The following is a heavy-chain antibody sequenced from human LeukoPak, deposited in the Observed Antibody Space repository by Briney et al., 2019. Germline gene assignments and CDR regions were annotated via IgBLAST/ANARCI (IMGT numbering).Heavy chain of an antibody. CDR1: GYTFTSYG. V-gene: IGHV1-18*01. J-gene: IGHJ4*02. CDR2: ISAYNGNT. Sequence: ASVKVPCKASGYTFTSYGISWVRQAPGQGLEWMGWISAYNGNTNYAQKFQGRVTMTEDTSTDTAYMELSSLRSEDTAVYYCATPSDSPGYYFDYWGQGTLVTVSS. D-gene: IGHD3-22*01. CDR3: ATPSDSPGYYFDY.